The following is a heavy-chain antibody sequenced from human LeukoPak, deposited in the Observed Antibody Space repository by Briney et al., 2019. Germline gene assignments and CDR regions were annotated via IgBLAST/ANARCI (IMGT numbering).Heavy chain of an antibody. CDR1: GYSFTSYW. V-gene: IGHV5-51*01. CDR3: ARQVPDSDYGMDV. D-gene: IGHD4-4*01. J-gene: IGHJ6*02. Sequence: GESLKTSCKGSGYSFTSYWIGWVRQMPGKGLEWMGNIYPGDSDTRYSPSFQGQGPISADKSLGTAYLQWSSLKASDTAMYYCARQVPDSDYGMDVWGQGTTVTVSS. CDR2: IYPGDSDT.